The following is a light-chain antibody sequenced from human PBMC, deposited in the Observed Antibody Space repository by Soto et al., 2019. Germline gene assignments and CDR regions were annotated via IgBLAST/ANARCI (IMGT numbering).Light chain of an antibody. CDR3: QQRFNWPRT. Sequence: EIVLTQSPGTLSLSPGERATLSCRASQSISSRYLAWYQQKPGQAPRLLMYGVSSRITGIPARFSGSGSGTEFTLTISSLEPEDFEVYYCQQRFNWPRTFGQGTKV. V-gene: IGKV3D-20*02. J-gene: IGKJ1*01. CDR1: QSISSRY. CDR2: GVS.